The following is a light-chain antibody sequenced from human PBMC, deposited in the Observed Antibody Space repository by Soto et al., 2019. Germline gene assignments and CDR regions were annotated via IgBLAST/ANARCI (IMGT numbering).Light chain of an antibody. Sequence: QSALTQPASVSGSPGQSITISCTGTSSDVGSYNLVSWYQQYPGKAPKFIIYEVSKRPSGVSNRFSGSKSGNTASLTISGLHAEDEADYYCRSYAGSTPHVVFGGGTKLTVL. J-gene: IGLJ2*01. V-gene: IGLV2-23*02. CDR3: RSYAGSTPHVV. CDR1: SSDVGSYNL. CDR2: EVS.